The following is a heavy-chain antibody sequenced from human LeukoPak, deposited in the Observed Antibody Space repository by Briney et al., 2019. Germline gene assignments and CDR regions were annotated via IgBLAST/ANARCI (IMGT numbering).Heavy chain of an antibody. D-gene: IGHD5-24*01. Sequence: GGSLRLSCAASGFIFSTYSMNWVRQAPGKGLEWVSYITPSSTTIYYADSVKGRFTISRDNAKNSLYLQMNSLRAEDTAVYYCARGDGYTEFDYWGQGTLVTVSS. CDR1: GFIFSTYS. J-gene: IGHJ4*02. V-gene: IGHV3-48*04. CDR3: ARGDGYTEFDY. CDR2: ITPSSTTI.